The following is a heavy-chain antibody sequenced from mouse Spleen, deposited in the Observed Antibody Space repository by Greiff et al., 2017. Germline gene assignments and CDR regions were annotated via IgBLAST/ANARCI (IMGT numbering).Heavy chain of an antibody. D-gene: IGHD2-4*01. V-gene: IGHV1-74*01. Sequence: QVQLQQPGAELVKPGASVKVSCKASGYTFTSYRMHWVKQRPGQGLEWIGRIHPSDSDTTYNQKFKGKATLTVAKSSSTAYTQLSSLTSEYSAVYYCATLMITTHYAMDYWGQGTSGIISS. CDR3: ATLMITTHYAMDY. CDR2: IHPSDSDT. J-gene: IGHJ4*01. CDR1: GYTFTSYR.